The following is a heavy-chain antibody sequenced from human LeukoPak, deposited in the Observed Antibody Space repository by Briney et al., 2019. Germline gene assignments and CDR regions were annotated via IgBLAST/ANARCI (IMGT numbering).Heavy chain of an antibody. V-gene: IGHV4-34*01. D-gene: IGHD1-1*01. CDR1: GASFSDHY. CDR2: IDQSRST. J-gene: IGHJ5*02. Sequence: SETLSLTCAVYGASFSDHYWTGIRQPPGKGLEWIGEIDQSRSTNRNPSLNGRGTISLHTPKNQFHLDLTSVTAAHTAVYSCAASSQLGSYNWFDPWGQGTPVTVSS. CDR3: AASSQLGSYNWFDP.